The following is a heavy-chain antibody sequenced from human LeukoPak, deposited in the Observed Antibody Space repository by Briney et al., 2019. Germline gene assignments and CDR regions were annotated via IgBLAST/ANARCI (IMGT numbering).Heavy chain of an antibody. D-gene: IGHD5-18*01. V-gene: IGHV3-48*03. CDR3: ARGYRYGVP. Sequence: PGGSLRLSCVGSGFTFSNYEMNWVRQAPGKGLEWVSYISKSGDTMYYADSLRGRFIISRDNAKNSVFLQTSSLRAEDTAVYYCARGYRYGVPWGQGTLVTVSS. CDR2: ISKSGDTM. CDR1: GFTFSNYE. J-gene: IGHJ5*02.